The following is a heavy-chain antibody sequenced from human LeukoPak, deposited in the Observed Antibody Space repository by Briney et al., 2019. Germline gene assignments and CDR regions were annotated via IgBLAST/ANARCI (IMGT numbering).Heavy chain of an antibody. D-gene: IGHD2-15*01. J-gene: IGHJ5*02. V-gene: IGHV4-30-4*07. CDR2: IYYSGNT. CDR1: GGSVNSGTHS. CDR3: ARTHVVTATMDL. Sequence: PSQTLSLTCAVSGGSVNSGTHSWSWIRQPPGKGLEYIGYIYYSGNTYYNPSLKSRLSISIETSKKQFSLRLSSVTAADTAVYFCARTHVVTATMDLWGQGTLVTVSS.